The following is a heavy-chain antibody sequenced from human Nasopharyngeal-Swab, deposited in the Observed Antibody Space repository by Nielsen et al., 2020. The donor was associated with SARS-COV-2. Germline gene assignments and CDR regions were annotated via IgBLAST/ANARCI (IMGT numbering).Heavy chain of an antibody. CDR2: ISSSSSYI. V-gene: IGHV3-21*01. CDR1: GFTFSSYS. D-gene: IGHD4-17*01. Sequence: GGSLRLSCAASGFTFSSYSMNWVRQAPGKGLEWVSSISSSSSYIYYADSVKGRFTISRDNAKNSLYLQMNSLRAEDTAVYYCAKDISGDSEYFQHWGQGTLVTVSS. J-gene: IGHJ1*01. CDR3: AKDISGDSEYFQH.